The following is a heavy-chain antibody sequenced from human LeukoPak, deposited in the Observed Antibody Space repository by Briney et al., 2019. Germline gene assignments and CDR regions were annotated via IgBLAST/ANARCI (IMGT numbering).Heavy chain of an antibody. D-gene: IGHD1-1*01. CDR1: GGSISSYY. Sequence: SETLSLTCAVSGGSISSYYWSWIRQPAGKGLELIGRIYPSGSTNYNPSLKSRVTMSVDTSKNQFSLKLSSVTAADTAVYYCARAPTGTGGWNWFDPWGQGTLVTVSS. J-gene: IGHJ5*02. CDR3: ARAPTGTGGWNWFDP. CDR2: IYPSGST. V-gene: IGHV4-59*10.